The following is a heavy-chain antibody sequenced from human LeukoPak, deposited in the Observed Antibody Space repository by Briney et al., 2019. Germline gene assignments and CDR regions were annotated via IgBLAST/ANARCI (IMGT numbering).Heavy chain of an antibody. CDR2: IIPVFRRA. CDR3: ARPGGSGSIEDAFDI. CDR1: GDTFSSEV. V-gene: IGHV1-69*01. Sequence: SVKVSCKASGDTFSSEVTSWVRRAPGQGLEWMGGIIPVFRRAVSAQKFQGRVTITADESTSTVYMELSSLRSEDTAVYYCARPGGSGSIEDAFDIWGQGTMVTVSS. D-gene: IGHD3-10*01. J-gene: IGHJ3*02.